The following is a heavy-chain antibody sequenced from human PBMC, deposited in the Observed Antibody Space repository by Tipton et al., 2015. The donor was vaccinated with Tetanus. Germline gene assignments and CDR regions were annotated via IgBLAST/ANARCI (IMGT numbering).Heavy chain of an antibody. J-gene: IGHJ4*02. D-gene: IGHD1-26*01. Sequence: TLSLTCTVSGASINAGGYLWTWVRQRPGKGLEWIGNIYYTALTSYTPSLSSRVTISVDSSKNHFSLNLTSVTAADTAVYFCARGLPREPFYLDYWGQGTLVIVSS. CDR1: GASINAGGYL. V-gene: IGHV4-31*03. CDR2: IYYTALT. CDR3: ARGLPREPFYLDY.